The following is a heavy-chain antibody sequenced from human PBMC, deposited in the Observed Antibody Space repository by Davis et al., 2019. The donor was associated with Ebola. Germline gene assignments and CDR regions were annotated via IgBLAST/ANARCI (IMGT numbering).Heavy chain of an antibody. CDR2: IYYSGST. Sequence: SETLSLTCTVSGGSISSYYWSWIRQPPGKGLEWIGYIYYSGSTNYNPSLKSRVTTSVDTSKNQFSLSLSSVTAADTAVYYCARDSGSYSKGYDYWGQGTLVTVSS. D-gene: IGHD1-26*01. J-gene: IGHJ4*02. CDR1: GGSISSYY. V-gene: IGHV4-59*01. CDR3: ARDSGSYSKGYDY.